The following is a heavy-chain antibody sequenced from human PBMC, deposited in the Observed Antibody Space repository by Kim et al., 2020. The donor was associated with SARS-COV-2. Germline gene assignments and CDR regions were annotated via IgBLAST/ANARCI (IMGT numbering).Heavy chain of an antibody. Sequence: ASVKVSCRVSGYTIRSYAIHCVRHAPGQKLEWMGWLKSSNGDVKYSQKWQGRVTITRDTPASTVYLQLNSLKSEDTAIYYCAGTAAFYDSSYSYWVQGTLVTVSS. CDR1: GYTIRSYA. D-gene: IGHD3-22*01. CDR2: LKSSNGDV. J-gene: IGHJ4*02. CDR3: AGTAAFYDSSYSY. V-gene: IGHV1-3*01.